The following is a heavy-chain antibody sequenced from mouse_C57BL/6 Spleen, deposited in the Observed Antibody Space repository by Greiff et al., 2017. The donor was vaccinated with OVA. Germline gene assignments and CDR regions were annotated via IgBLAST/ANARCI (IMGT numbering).Heavy chain of an antibody. CDR1: GYTFSSYA. CDR3: TRDRGWYFDV. CDR2: ISSGGDYI. J-gene: IGHJ1*03. Sequence: EVKLVESGEGLVKPGGSLKLSCAASGYTFSSYAMSWVRQTPEKRLEWVAYISSGGDYIYYADTVKGRFTISRDNARNTLYLQMSSLKSEDTAMYYCTRDRGWYFDVWGTGTTVTVSS. D-gene: IGHD3-1*01. V-gene: IGHV5-9-1*02.